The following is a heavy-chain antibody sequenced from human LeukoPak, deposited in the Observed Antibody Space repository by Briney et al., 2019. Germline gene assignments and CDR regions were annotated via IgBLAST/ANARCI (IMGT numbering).Heavy chain of an antibody. J-gene: IGHJ4*02. CDR1: GGTFSSYA. CDR2: IIPILGIA. Sequence: SVKVSCKASGGTFSSYAISWVRRAPGQGLEWMGRIIPILGIANYAQKFQGRVTITADKSTSTAYMELSSLRSEDTAVYYCARAPGSCSGGSCYGENDFDYWGQGTLVTVSS. D-gene: IGHD2-15*01. CDR3: ARAPGSCSGGSCYGENDFDY. V-gene: IGHV1-69*04.